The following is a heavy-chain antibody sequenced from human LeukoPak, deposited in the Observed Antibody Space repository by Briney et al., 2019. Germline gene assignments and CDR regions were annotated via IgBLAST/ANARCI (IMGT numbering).Heavy chain of an antibody. Sequence: QTGGSLRLSCAASGFTFSSYGMRWVRQAPGKGLEWVAFIRYDGSNKYYADSVKGRFTISRDNSKNTLYLQMNSLRAEDTAVYYCAKDLSTVTEWFDPWGQGTLVTVSS. CDR3: AKDLSTVTEWFDP. J-gene: IGHJ5*02. V-gene: IGHV3-30*02. CDR2: IRYDGSNK. CDR1: GFTFSSYG. D-gene: IGHD4-11*01.